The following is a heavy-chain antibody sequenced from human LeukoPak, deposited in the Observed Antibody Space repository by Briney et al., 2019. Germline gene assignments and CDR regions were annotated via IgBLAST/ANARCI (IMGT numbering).Heavy chain of an antibody. V-gene: IGHV1-8*02. J-gene: IGHJ6*03. CDR3: ARGRRLLRRYYYYFMDV. CDR1: GGTFSSYA. CDR2: MNPNSGNT. Sequence: ASVKVSCKASGGTFSSYAISWVRQAPGQGLEWMGWMNPNSGNTGYAQKFQGRVTMTRNTSISTAYMELSSLRSEDTAVYYCARGRRLLRRYYYYFMDVWGKGTTVTISS. D-gene: IGHD1-26*01.